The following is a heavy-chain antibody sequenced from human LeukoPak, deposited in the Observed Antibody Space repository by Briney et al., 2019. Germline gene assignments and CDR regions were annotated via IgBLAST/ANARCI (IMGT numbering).Heavy chain of an antibody. CDR2: IYYSGST. J-gene: IGHJ3*02. Sequence: SSETLSLTCTVSGGSISSYYWSWIRQPPGKGLEWIGYIYYSGSTNYNPSLKSRVTISVDTSKNQFSLKLSSVTAADTAVYYCARVTPYCGGDCPVSFDIWGQGTMVTVSS. CDR1: GGSISSYY. V-gene: IGHV4-59*01. CDR3: ARVTPYCGGDCPVSFDI. D-gene: IGHD2-21*02.